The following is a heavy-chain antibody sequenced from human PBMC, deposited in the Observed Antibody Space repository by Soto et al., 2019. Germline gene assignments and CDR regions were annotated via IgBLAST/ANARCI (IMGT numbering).Heavy chain of an antibody. J-gene: IGHJ6*02. CDR2: ISYSGST. Sequence: SETLSLTCAVSGGSVSSGSHYWSWIRQPPGKGLEWIGHISYSGSTNYNPSLKSPVTISVDTSKNQFSLKMSSVTAADTAIYYCAREAPGYSYGTLLGYGMDVWGQGTAVTVSS. V-gene: IGHV4-61*01. D-gene: IGHD5-18*01. CDR1: GGSVSSGSHY. CDR3: AREAPGYSYGTLLGYGMDV.